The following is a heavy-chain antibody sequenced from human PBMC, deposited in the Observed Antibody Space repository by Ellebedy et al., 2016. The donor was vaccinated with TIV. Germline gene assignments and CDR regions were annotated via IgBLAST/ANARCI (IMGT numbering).Heavy chain of an antibody. CDR1: GGTFSNSA. CDR3: ARWGGYSGTFQGPFDF. J-gene: IGHJ4*02. D-gene: IGHD1-26*01. CDR2: IIPILDIT. V-gene: IGHV1-69*04. Sequence: AASVTVSCKASGGTFSNSAINWVRQAPGQGLEWMGRIIPILDITNYAQRFQGRVTITADKSTATDDMELASLTSYDTALHYCARWGGYSGTFQGPFDFWGQGTQVTVAS.